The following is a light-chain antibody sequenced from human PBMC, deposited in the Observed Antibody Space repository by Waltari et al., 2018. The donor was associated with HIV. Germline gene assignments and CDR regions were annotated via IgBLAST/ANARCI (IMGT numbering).Light chain of an antibody. Sequence: QTTVTQEPSLTVSPGGTVTLTCGSTAGRVTTAFYPSWFQVRPGAPPRPLIYSTTNRYSWTPDRFSGSLFGDIGGLVLSGAQPEDEADYYCLLYFREPHPHWVFGGGTKLTVL. J-gene: IGLJ3*02. CDR1: AGRVTTAFY. CDR3: LLYFREPHPHWV. CDR2: STT. V-gene: IGLV7-43*01.